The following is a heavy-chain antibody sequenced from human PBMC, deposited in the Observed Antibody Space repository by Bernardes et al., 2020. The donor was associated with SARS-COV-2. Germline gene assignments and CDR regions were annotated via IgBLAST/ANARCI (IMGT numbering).Heavy chain of an antibody. CDR1: GYRFNSHW. CDR3: ATHSDSSERGAFDL. CDR2: IYSDDSET. J-gene: IGHJ3*01. Sequence: GESLILPCHDSGYRFNSHWIAWVRQMPGKGLGWMGMIYSDDSETRFSPSFQGRVTISADKSINTAYLQWTSLKASDTAMYYCATHSDSSERGAFDLWGQGTLVTVSS. D-gene: IGHD6-6*01. V-gene: IGHV5-51*01.